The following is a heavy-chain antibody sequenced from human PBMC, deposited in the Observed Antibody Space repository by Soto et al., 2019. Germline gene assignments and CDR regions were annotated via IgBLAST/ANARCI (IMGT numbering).Heavy chain of an antibody. J-gene: IGHJ4*02. V-gene: IGHV4-4*07. Sequence: SETLSLTCTVSGGSISSYYWSWIRQPAGKGLEWIGRIYTSGSTNYNPSLKSRVTMSVDTSKNQFSLKLSSVTAADTAVHYRAREYYASSGPPPRFDYWGQGTLVTVS. CDR1: GGSISSYY. D-gene: IGHD3-22*01. CDR2: IYTSGST. CDR3: AREYYASSGPPPRFDY.